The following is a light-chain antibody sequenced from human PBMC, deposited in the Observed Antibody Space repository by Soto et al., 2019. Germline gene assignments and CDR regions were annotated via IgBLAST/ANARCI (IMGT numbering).Light chain of an antibody. CDR1: EGVATN. J-gene: IGKJ5*01. CDR3: QQYSSSPIT. V-gene: IGKV3-20*01. CDR2: GAS. Sequence: ELVVTQSPATVSVSPGARATLSCRASEGVATNLAWYQQTPGQAPRLLIYGASSRATGIPDRFSGSGSGTDFTLTIGSLEPEDSAVYYCQQYSSSPITFGQGTRLEIK.